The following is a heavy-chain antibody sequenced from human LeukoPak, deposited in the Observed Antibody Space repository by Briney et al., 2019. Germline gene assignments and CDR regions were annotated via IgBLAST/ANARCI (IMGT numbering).Heavy chain of an antibody. V-gene: IGHV1-18*01. D-gene: IGHD1-26*01. CDR1: DYTFSSYG. Sequence: ASVKVSCKASDYTFSSYGIHWVRQAPGQGPEWMGWISAYNGNRDYALKFQGRVTMATDTSTNTAQMELRSLRSDDTAIYYCAKDYYESRVADVFFEYWGQGTLVTVSS. CDR2: ISAYNGNR. CDR3: AKDYYESRVADVFFEY. J-gene: IGHJ4*02.